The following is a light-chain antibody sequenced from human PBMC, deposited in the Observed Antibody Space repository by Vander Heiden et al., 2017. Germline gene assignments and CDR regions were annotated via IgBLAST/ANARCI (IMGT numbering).Light chain of an antibody. Sequence: QSALTPPASVSGFPGQPTTISCTGASSDVVGYNHVSCYHQHPGKDPKVMMDYVSQRPSGISTRFSCSTSGNNASLLTSGLEAEDEADDYCCSPEGSSTFWVFGTGTKLTVL. CDR3: CSPEGSSTFWV. J-gene: IGLJ3*02. CDR1: SSDVVGYNH. V-gene: IGLV2-23*02. CDR2: YVS.